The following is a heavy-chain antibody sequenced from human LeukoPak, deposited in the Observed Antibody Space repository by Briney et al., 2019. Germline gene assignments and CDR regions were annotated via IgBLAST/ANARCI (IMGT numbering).Heavy chain of an antibody. V-gene: IGHV4-34*01. Sequence: SETLSLTCTVYCGSISSYYWSWIRQPPGKGLEWIGEINHSGSTNYNPSLKSRVTISVDTSKNQFSLKLSSVTAADTAVYYCAIQTTVILHAFDIWGQGTMVTVSS. CDR1: CGSISSYY. D-gene: IGHD4-17*01. CDR3: AIQTTVILHAFDI. J-gene: IGHJ3*02. CDR2: INHSGST.